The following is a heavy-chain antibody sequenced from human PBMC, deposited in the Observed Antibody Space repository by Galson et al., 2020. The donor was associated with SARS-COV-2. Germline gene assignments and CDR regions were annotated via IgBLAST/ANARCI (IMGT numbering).Heavy chain of an antibody. CDR3: AKQVGSYASPTDAFDI. Sequence: GGSLRLSCAASGFTFSSYGMHWVRQAPGKGLEWVAVISYDGSNKYYADSVKGRFTISRDNSKNTLYLQMNSLRAEDTAVYYCAKQVGSYASPTDAFDIWGQGTMVTVS. D-gene: IGHD1-26*01. CDR2: ISYDGSNK. J-gene: IGHJ3*02. V-gene: IGHV3-30*18. CDR1: GFTFSSYG.